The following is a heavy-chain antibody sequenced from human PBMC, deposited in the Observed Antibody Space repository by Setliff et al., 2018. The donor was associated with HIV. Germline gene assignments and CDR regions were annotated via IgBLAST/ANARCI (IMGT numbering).Heavy chain of an antibody. J-gene: IGHJ3*02. Sequence: SETLSLTCTVSSGSISSSPYYWAWIRQPPGKGLEWIGTIYYSGSTYYNPSLKSRVSISVDTSKNQFSLKLTSVSAADTAVYYCAREVDVVTTSDAFDIWGQGTMVTVSS. D-gene: IGHD2-21*02. CDR1: SGSISSSPYY. V-gene: IGHV4-39*02. CDR3: AREVDVVTTSDAFDI. CDR2: IYYSGST.